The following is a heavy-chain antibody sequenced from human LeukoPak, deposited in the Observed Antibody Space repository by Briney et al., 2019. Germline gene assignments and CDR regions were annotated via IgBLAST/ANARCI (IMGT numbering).Heavy chain of an antibody. CDR3: ASSRGSWPDYFDY. Sequence: GGSLRLSCAASGFTFSSYEMNWVRQAPGKGLEWVSYISSSGSTIYYADSVRGRFTISRDNAKNSLYLQMNSLRAEDTAVYYCASSRGSWPDYFDYWGQGTLVTVSS. J-gene: IGHJ4*02. CDR2: ISSSGSTI. D-gene: IGHD6-13*01. CDR1: GFTFSSYE. V-gene: IGHV3-48*03.